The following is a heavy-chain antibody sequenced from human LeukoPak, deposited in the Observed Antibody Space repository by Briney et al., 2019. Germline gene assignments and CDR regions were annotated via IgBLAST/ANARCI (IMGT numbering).Heavy chain of an antibody. CDR3: AKETYYYGSGSYYSWVAYFDY. Sequence: PGGSLRLSCAASGFTFSSYAMSWVRQAPGKGLEWVSAISGSGGSTYYADSVKGRFTISRDNSKNTLYLQMNSLRAEDTAVYYCAKETYYYGSGSYYSWVAYFDYWGQGTLVTVSS. J-gene: IGHJ4*02. V-gene: IGHV3-23*01. D-gene: IGHD3-10*01. CDR1: GFTFSSYA. CDR2: ISGSGGST.